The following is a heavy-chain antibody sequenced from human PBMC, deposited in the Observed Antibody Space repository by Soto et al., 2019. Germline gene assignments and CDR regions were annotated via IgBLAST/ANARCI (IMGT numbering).Heavy chain of an antibody. CDR2: INYSGST. J-gene: IGHJ6*02. V-gene: IGHV4-34*02. CDR3: ATSTCTHSECQFDPDSYHYGMDI. Sequence: QVQLQQWGAGLLKPSETLSLTCAVYGGSFSGYYWSWIRQSPGKGLGWIGEINYSGSTNYNPSLKSRVTISIDTSKNHFSLILSPVTAADKAVYYCATSTCTHSECQFDPDSYHYGMDIWGQGTTVTVSS. CDR1: GGSFSGYY. D-gene: IGHD2-2*01.